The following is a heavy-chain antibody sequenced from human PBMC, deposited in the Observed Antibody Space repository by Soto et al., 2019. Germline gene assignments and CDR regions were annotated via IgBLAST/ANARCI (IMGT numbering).Heavy chain of an antibody. D-gene: IGHD3-16*02. CDR2: ISYDGSNK. CDR1: GFTFSSYG. J-gene: IGHJ4*02. V-gene: IGHV3-30*18. Sequence: QVQLVESGGGVVQPGRSLRLSCAASGFTFSSYGMHWVRQAPGKGLEWVAVISYDGSNKYYADSVKGRFTISRDNSKNTLYLQINSLRAEDTAVYYCAKESRDEMGELSFWGQGTLVTVSS. CDR3: AKESRDEMGELSF.